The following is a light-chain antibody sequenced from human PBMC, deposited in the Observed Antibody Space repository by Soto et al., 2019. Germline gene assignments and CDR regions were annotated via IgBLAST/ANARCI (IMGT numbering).Light chain of an antibody. J-gene: IGKJ4*01. V-gene: IGKV3-15*01. CDR2: AAF. CDR3: QQHKDWPLT. CDR1: QRVSTI. Sequence: IVMTQSPATLSVSPGETATLACRASQRVSTIVAWYQQKPCQAPRLLIYAAFTRSTAVPARFSGSGSGTEFALTISGLQSEAFAVSQCQQHKDWPLTFGGGTKVE.